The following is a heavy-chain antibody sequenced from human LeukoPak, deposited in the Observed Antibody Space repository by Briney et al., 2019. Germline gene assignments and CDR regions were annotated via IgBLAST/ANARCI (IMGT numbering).Heavy chain of an antibody. Sequence: PGGSLRLSCAASGFTLSTYWMSWVRQAPGKGLEWVANIKEDGTDKYYVDSVKGRFSISRDNAKSSLYLQMDSLRVEDTAVYYCTLLAVASDFDYWGQGALVTVSS. D-gene: IGHD6-19*01. J-gene: IGHJ4*02. CDR1: GFTLSTYW. CDR3: TLLAVASDFDY. CDR2: IKEDGTDK. V-gene: IGHV3-7*01.